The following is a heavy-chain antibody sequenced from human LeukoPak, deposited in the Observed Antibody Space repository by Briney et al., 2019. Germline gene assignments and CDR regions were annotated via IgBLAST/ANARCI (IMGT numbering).Heavy chain of an antibody. D-gene: IGHD2-21*01. V-gene: IGHV3-23*01. Sequence: GGSLRLSCAASGFTFSSSAMSWVRQAPGKGLEWLSTISGGGGSTYYADSVKGRFTISRDNSKNTLYLQMNSLRAEDTAVYYCAKAAGDYYYYYMDVWGKGTTVTVSS. J-gene: IGHJ6*03. CDR3: AKAAGDYYYYYMDV. CDR1: GFTFSSSA. CDR2: ISGGGGST.